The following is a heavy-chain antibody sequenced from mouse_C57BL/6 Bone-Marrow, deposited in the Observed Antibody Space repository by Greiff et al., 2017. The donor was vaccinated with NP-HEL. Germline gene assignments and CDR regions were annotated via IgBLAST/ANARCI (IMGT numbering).Heavy chain of an antibody. D-gene: IGHD2-3*01. CDR2: ISGGGGNT. CDR3: ARYDGYYPHYYAMDY. Sequence: EVKLMESGGGLVKPGGSLKLSCAASGFTFSSYTMPWVRQTPEKRLEWVATISGGGGNTYYPDSVKGRFTISRDNAKNTLYLQMSSLRSEDTAMYYCARYDGYYPHYYAMDYWGQGTSVTVSS. V-gene: IGHV5-9*04. CDR1: GFTFSSYT. J-gene: IGHJ4*01.